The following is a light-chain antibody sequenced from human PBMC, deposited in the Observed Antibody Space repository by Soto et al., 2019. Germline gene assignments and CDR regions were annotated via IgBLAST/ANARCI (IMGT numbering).Light chain of an antibody. CDR1: NSNIGDKA. CDR2: SDD. V-gene: IGLV1-44*01. J-gene: IGLJ2*01. CDR3: ASWEDSLTLV. Sequence: QSVLTQPPSASGTPGQRVTISCSGSNSNIGDKAVTWYQQIPGTAPKVVIHSDDQRPSGVPDRFSGSKSGNSASLAISAVQSEDEADYFCASWEDSLTLVFGGGTKLTVL.